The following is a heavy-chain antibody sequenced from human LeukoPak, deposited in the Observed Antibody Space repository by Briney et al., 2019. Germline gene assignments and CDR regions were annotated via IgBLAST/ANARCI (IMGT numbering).Heavy chain of an antibody. D-gene: IGHD2-15*01. CDR2: IYYSGST. CDR1: GFTFSSYA. Sequence: GSLRLSCAASGFTFSSYAMSWIRQPPGKGLEWIGYIYYSGSTNYNPSLKSRVTISVDTSKNQFSLKLSSVTAADTAVYYCARDTLYCSGGSCYSAFDIWGQGTMVTVSS. J-gene: IGHJ3*02. V-gene: IGHV4-59*01. CDR3: ARDTLYCSGGSCYSAFDI.